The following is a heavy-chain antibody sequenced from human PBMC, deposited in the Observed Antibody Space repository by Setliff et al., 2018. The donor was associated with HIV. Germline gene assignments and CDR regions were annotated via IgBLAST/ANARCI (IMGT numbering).Heavy chain of an antibody. J-gene: IGHJ6*02. Sequence: SETLSLTCTVSGGSISSYYWGWIRQPPGKGLEWIASIFYSGSTYYNPSLKSRLTISIETSKNRFSLKLKSVTAADTAVYYCAREPATYNGYNWDYYGTDLWGQGTTVTVSS. CDR3: AREPATYNGYNWDYYGTDL. CDR1: GGSISSYY. V-gene: IGHV4-39*07. CDR2: IFYSGST. D-gene: IGHD5-12*01.